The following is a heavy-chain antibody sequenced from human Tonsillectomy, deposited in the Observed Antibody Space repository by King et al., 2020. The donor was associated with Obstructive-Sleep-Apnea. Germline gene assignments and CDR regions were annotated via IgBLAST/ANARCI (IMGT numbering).Heavy chain of an antibody. Sequence: DVQLVESGGGLVKPGESLRLSCAASGFSFSNARMSWVRQAPGKGLEWVGRIKSRTGGGTADYPAPVEGRFTISRDDSKNTLYLQMNSLKTEDTAVYYCRTGTSEGDYWGQGTLVTVSS. D-gene: IGHD1-7*01. J-gene: IGHJ4*02. V-gene: IGHV3-15*01. CDR1: GFSFSNAR. CDR2: IKSRTGGGTA. CDR3: RTGTSEGDY.